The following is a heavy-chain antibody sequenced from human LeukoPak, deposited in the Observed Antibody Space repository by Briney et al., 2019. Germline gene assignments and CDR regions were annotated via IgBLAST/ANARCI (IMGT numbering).Heavy chain of an antibody. J-gene: IGHJ4*02. CDR1: GYTFTSYY. Sequence: ASVEVSCKASGYTFTSYYMYWVRQAPGQGLEWMGIINPNRGSTSYTQKFQGRVTMTRDMSTSTVYMELSSLRSEDTAIYYCATGSHVRVYDSSAYYGHYWGQGTLVTVSS. D-gene: IGHD3-22*01. CDR3: ATGSHVRVYDSSAYYGHY. CDR2: INPNRGST. V-gene: IGHV1-46*01.